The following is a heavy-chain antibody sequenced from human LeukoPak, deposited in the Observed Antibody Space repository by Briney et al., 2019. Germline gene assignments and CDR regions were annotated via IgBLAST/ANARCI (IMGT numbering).Heavy chain of an antibody. J-gene: IGHJ6*03. CDR2: ISSSGSYI. D-gene: IGHD2-8*01. CDR3: AKDRCSNGVGCYYYYMDV. Sequence: GGSLRLSCAASGFTFSSYNMNWVRQAPGKGLEWVSSISSSGSYIYYTDSVKGRFTISRDNAKNSLYLQMNSLRAEDTAVYYCAKDRCSNGVGCYYYYMDVWGKGTTVTISS. V-gene: IGHV3-21*01. CDR1: GFTFSSYN.